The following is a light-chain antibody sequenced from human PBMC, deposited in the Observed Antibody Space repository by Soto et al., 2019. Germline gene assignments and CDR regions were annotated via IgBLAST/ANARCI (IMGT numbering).Light chain of an antibody. V-gene: IGKV4-1*01. CDR2: WAS. CDR3: QQDYTNPFT. CDR1: QSVLYSTNNKNY. Sequence: DFVMTQSPDSLAVSLGERATINCKSSQSVLYSTNNKNYLAWYQQKPGQPPKLLIYWASTRESGVPDRFSGSGSGTDFTLTISSLQDEDVALYFCQQDYTNPFTFGGGTKVEIK. J-gene: IGKJ4*01.